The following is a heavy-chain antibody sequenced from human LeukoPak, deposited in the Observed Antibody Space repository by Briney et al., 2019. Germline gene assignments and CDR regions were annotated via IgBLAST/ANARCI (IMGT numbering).Heavy chain of an antibody. CDR3: ARVGDIVVVPADT. CDR2: IYSGGST. CDR1: GFTASSNY. J-gene: IGHJ6*04. V-gene: IGHV3-66*02. Sequence: PGGSLRLSCAASGFTASSNYMSWVRQAPGKGLEWVSVIYSGGSTYYADSVKGRFTISRDNSKNTLYLQMNSLRAEDTAVYYCARVGDIVVVPADTWGKGTTVTVSS. D-gene: IGHD2-2*01.